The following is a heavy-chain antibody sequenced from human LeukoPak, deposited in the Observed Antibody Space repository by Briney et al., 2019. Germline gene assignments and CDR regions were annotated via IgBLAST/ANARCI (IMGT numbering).Heavy chain of an antibody. CDR2: FDPEDGET. J-gene: IGHJ4*02. CDR1: GYTLTELS. D-gene: IGHD3-3*01. Sequence: GASVKVSFKVSGYTLTELSMHWVRQAPGKGLEWMGGFDPEDGETIYAQKFQGRVTMTEDTSTDTAYMELSSLRSEDTAVYYCATVAGVVIVSYFDYWGQGTLVTVSS. V-gene: IGHV1-24*01. CDR3: ATVAGVVIVSYFDY.